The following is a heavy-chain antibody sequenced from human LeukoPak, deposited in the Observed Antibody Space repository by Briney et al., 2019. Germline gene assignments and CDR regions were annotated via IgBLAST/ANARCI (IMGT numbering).Heavy chain of an antibody. CDR3: VRDSSSGRHFGIFDF. Sequence: PGGSLRLSCEASGFIFSHYNMMWVRQAPGKGLEWVSSVSSSSNYINYADPVKGRFTISRDNARNSVYLQMNSLRAEDTAVYYCVRDSSSGRHFGIFDFWGQGTLVTVSS. J-gene: IGHJ4*02. D-gene: IGHD3-3*01. V-gene: IGHV3-21*06. CDR2: VSSSSNYI. CDR1: GFIFSHYN.